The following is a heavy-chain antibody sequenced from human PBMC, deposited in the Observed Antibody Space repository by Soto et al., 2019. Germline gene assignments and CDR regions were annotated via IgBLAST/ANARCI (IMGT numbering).Heavy chain of an antibody. CDR1: GFTFSSYG. V-gene: IGHV3-30*18. Sequence: PGESLKISCAASGFTFSSYGLHWVRQAPGKGLEWVAVISYDGSNKYYADSVKGRFTISRDNSKNTLYLQMNSLRAEDTAVYYCAKISSYSSSSYFDYWGQGTLVTVSS. J-gene: IGHJ4*02. CDR3: AKISSYSSSSYFDY. D-gene: IGHD6-6*01. CDR2: ISYDGSNK.